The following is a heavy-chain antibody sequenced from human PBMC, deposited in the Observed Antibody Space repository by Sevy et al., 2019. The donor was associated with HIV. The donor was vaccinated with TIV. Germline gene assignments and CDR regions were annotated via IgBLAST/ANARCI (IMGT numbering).Heavy chain of an antibody. J-gene: IGHJ5*02. D-gene: IGHD2-2*01. CDR2: INHSGST. CDR1: GGSFSGYY. Sequence: SETPLTCAVHGGSFSGYYWNWIRQPPGKGLEWIGEINHSGSTNYNPSLKSRVTISVDTSKNQLSLKLSSVTAADTAVYYCARSPPIVVVPGAPSWFDPWGQGTLVTVSS. CDR3: ARSPPIVVVPGAPSWFDP. V-gene: IGHV4-34*01.